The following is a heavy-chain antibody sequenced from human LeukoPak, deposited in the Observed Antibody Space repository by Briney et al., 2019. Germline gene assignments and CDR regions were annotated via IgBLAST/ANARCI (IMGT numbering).Heavy chain of an antibody. V-gene: IGHV4-39*07. Sequence: SETLSLTCTVSGGSISSSSYYWGWIRQPPGKGLEWIGSIYYSGSTYYNPSLKSRVTISVDTSKNQFSLKLSSVTAADTAVYYCATEMAIAWREYYFDYWGQGTLVTVSS. CDR3: ATEMAIAWREYYFDY. D-gene: IGHD5-24*01. CDR1: GGSISSSSYY. CDR2: IYYSGST. J-gene: IGHJ4*02.